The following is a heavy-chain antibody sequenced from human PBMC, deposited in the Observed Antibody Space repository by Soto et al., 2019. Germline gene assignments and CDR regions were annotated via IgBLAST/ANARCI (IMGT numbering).Heavy chain of an antibody. J-gene: IGHJ6*02. Sequence: ASVKVSCKASGGTFSSYAISWVRQAPGQGLEWMGGIIPIFGTANYAQKFQGRVTITADESTSTAYMELSSLRSEDTAVYYCARTRGVNSIRYYYYGMDVWGQGTTVTVSS. CDR1: GGTFSSYA. D-gene: IGHD3-10*01. CDR2: IIPIFGTA. CDR3: ARTRGVNSIRYYYYGMDV. V-gene: IGHV1-69*13.